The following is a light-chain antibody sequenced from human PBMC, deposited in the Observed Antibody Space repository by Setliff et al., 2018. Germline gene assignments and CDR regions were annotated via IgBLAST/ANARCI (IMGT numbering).Light chain of an antibody. Sequence: QSALTQPASVSGSPGQSIAVSCTGSGSDVGAYKFVSWYQQRPGKAPRLMIYDVSNRPSGVSDRFSGSKSGNTASLTISGLQAEDEADYYCSSYTSSSTLFVFGAGTKVTVL. J-gene: IGLJ1*01. CDR1: GSDVGAYKF. CDR3: SSYTSSSTLFV. V-gene: IGLV2-14*01. CDR2: DVS.